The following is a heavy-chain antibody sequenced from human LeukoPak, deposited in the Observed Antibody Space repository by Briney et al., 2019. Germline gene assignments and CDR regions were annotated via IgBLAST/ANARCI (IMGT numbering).Heavy chain of an antibody. CDR1: GFTFRSHW. Sequence: GGSLRLSCEGSGFTFRSHWMSWVRQAPGKGLEWVANIHQYGGEKYYVDSVRGRFSISRDNAKNSLYLEMNSLRAEDTAVYYCARDLRDFWSGYSPDNWFDPWGQGTLVTVSS. CDR2: IHQYGGEK. D-gene: IGHD3-3*01. J-gene: IGHJ5*02. CDR3: ARDLRDFWSGYSPDNWFDP. V-gene: IGHV3-7*01.